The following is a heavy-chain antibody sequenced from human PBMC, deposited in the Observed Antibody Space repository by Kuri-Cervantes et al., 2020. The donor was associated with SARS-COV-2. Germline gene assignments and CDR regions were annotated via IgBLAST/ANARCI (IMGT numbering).Heavy chain of an antibody. D-gene: IGHD3-3*01. CDR1: GFTFSSYS. Sequence: GESLKISCAASGFTFSSYSMNWVRQAPGKGLEWVSYISSSSSTIYYADSVKGRFTISRDNAKNSLYLQINSLRAEDTAVYYCAREVTIFGAVSRGFDPWGQGTLVTVSS. V-gene: IGHV3-48*01. CDR2: ISSSSSTI. CDR3: AREVTIFGAVSRGFDP. J-gene: IGHJ5*02.